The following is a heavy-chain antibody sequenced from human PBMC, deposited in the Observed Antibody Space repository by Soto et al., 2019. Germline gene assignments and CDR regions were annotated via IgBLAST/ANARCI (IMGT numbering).Heavy chain of an antibody. J-gene: IGHJ6*03. V-gene: IGHV1-8*01. D-gene: IGHD3-10*01. CDR3: ARAVWFGENYYYYYMDV. Sequence: ASVKVSCKASGYTFTSYDINWVRQATGQGLEWMGWMNPNSGNTGYAQKFQGSVTMTRNTSISTAYMELSSLRSEDTAVYYCARAVWFGENYYYYYMDVWGKGTTVTVSS. CDR2: MNPNSGNT. CDR1: GYTFTSYD.